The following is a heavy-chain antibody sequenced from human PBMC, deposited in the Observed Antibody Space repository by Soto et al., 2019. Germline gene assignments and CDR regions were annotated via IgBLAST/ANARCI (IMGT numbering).Heavy chain of an antibody. D-gene: IGHD6-6*01. V-gene: IGHV3-9*01. CDR2: VSWNSGSI. J-gene: IGHJ2*01. CDR1: GFTFDDYA. CDR3: AKDAGSSSANWYFDL. Sequence: EVQLVESGGGLVQPGRSLRLSCAASGFTFDDYAMHWVRQAPGKGLEWVSGVSWNSGSIGYADSVKGRFTISRDNAKNSLYLQMNSLRAEDTALYYCAKDAGSSSANWYFDLWGRGTLVTVSS.